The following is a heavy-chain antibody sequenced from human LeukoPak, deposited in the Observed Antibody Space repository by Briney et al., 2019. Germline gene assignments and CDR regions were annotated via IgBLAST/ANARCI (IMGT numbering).Heavy chain of an antibody. Sequence: ASVKVSCKASGYTFTSYDINWVRQATGQGLEWMGWMNPNSGSTGYAQKFQGRVTMTRNTSISTAYMELSSLRSEDTAVYYCARGGDFWSGYWSWGQGTLVTVSS. CDR3: ARGGDFWSGYWS. V-gene: IGHV1-8*01. J-gene: IGHJ4*02. D-gene: IGHD3-3*01. CDR2: MNPNSGST. CDR1: GYTFTSYD.